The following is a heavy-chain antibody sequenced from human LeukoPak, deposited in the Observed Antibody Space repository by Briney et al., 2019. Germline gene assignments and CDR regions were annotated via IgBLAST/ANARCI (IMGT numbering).Heavy chain of an antibody. J-gene: IGHJ4*02. CDR3: AKDGFLHSAGED. V-gene: IGHV3-23*01. Sequence: GGSLRLSCAASGFTFSSYSMSWVRQAPGKGLEWVSSISGSGDITYYADSVKGRCTISRDKSKNTLHLQMNSLRAEDTAVFYCAKDGFLHSAGEDWGQGTLVTVSS. D-gene: IGHD2/OR15-2a*01. CDR2: ISGSGDIT. CDR1: GFTFSSYS.